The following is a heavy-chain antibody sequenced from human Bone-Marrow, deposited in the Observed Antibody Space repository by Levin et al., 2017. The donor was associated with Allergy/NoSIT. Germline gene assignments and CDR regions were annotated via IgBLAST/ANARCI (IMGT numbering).Heavy chain of an antibody. CDR3: ANNRHP. J-gene: IGHJ5*02. CDR1: GFTFSAYA. Sequence: QAGGSLRLSCEASGFTFSAYAMGWVRQAPGKGLEWISALSGDGASKYYADSVKGRFTISRDSSENTVYLQMNRLRVEDTAVYYCANNRHPWGRGTLVTVSS. V-gene: IGHV3-23*01. CDR2: LSGDGASK.